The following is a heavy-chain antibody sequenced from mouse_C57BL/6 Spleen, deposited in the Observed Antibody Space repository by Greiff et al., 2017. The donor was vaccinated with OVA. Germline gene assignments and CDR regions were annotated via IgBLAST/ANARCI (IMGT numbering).Heavy chain of an antibody. CDR1: GYTFTDYE. V-gene: IGHV1-15*01. CDR3: KRILGAY. CDR2: IEPEPGGT. J-gene: IGHJ3*01. Sequence: VQLQRSGAELVRPGASVTLSCKASGYTFTDYELPWVKQTPVLGLEWSGAIEPEPGGTAYNQKFKGKVILTEEKSSSTAYMELHDLTSEDSAVYYCKRILGAYWGQGSLVNVSA.